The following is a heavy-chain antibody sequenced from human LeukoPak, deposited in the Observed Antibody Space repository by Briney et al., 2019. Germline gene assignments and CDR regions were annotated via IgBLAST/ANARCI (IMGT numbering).Heavy chain of an antibody. CDR2: INWNGGST. CDR1: GFTFDNYG. CDR3: ARIDTYYYDSSGYYSAFEI. J-gene: IGHJ3*02. D-gene: IGHD3-22*01. V-gene: IGHV3-20*04. Sequence: GGSLRPSCAASGFTFDNYGMSWVRQAPGKGLEWVSGINWNGGSTGYADSVKGRFTISRDNAKNSLYLQMNSLRAEDTALYYCARIDTYYYDSSGYYSAFEIGGQGTVVTVSS.